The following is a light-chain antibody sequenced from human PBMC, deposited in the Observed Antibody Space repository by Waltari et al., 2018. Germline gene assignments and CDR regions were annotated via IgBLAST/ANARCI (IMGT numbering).Light chain of an antibody. CDR3: SSYTSISTLF. CDR2: DVI. J-gene: IGLJ1*01. CDR1: TSDVGGYNY. Sequence: QSALTQPASVSGSPGQSIPISCTGTTSDVGGYNYVSWYQQHPGNAPKVLLHDVINRPSGVFNRFSGSKSGNTASLTISGLPAEVEADYYCSSYTSISTLFFGTGTKVTVL. V-gene: IGLV2-14*03.